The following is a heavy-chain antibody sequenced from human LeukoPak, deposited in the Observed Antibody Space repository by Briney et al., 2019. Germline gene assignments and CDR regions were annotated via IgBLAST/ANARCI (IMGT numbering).Heavy chain of an antibody. V-gene: IGHV3-30*14. CDR2: ISYDGRQN. Sequence: GGSLRLSCAASGFTFSTYAMNWVRQAPGKGLEWVAVISYDGRQNYYADSVKGRFTISRDNAKNSLYLQMNSLRAEDTAVYYCTRLTGGYFDYWGQGTLVTVSS. J-gene: IGHJ4*02. CDR3: TRLTGGYFDY. D-gene: IGHD1-14*01. CDR1: GFTFSTYA.